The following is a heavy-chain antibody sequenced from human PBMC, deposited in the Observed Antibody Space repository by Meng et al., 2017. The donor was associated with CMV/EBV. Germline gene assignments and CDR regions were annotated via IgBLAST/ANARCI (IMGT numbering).Heavy chain of an antibody. CDR1: CYSFTSYG. CDR2: ISAYNGNT. Sequence: AAAMVSCKASCYSFTSYGISWVRQAPGQGLEWMGWISAYNGNTNYTQKLQGRVTMTTDTSTSTAYMKLRSLRSDDTAVYYCARAYCSSTSCYTNYYGWDVWGQGTTVTVSS. CDR3: ARAYCSSTSCYTNYYGWDV. V-gene: IGHV1-18*01. J-gene: IGHJ6*02. D-gene: IGHD2-2*02.